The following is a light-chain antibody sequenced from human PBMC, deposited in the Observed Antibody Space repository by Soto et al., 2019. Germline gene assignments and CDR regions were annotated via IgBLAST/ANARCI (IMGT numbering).Light chain of an antibody. CDR3: QKLYSHPLT. CDR1: QGITSY. V-gene: IGKV1-9*01. CDR2: SAS. Sequence: IQLTQSPSSLSASVGDRVTITCRASQGITSYLAWYQQRPGKAPGLLIYSASTLQSGVPSRFSGSGYGTDFSLTISNLQPEDFATYYCQKLYSHPLTFGGGTKVDIK. J-gene: IGKJ4*01.